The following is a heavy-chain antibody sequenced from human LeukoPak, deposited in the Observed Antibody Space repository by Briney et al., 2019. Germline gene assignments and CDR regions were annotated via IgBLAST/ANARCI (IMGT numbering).Heavy chain of an antibody. CDR3: VRDRGTYRPIDY. CDR1: GFTVSSNH. V-gene: IGHV3-21*04. CDR2: ISYTGTYI. Sequence: GGSLRLSCAVSGFTVSSNHMNWVRQAPGKGLEWVSSISYTGTYIYYADSVKGRFTISRDNAQNSLYLQMNSLRAEDTAIYYCVRDRGTYRPIDYWGQGTLVTVSS. J-gene: IGHJ4*02. D-gene: IGHD1-26*01.